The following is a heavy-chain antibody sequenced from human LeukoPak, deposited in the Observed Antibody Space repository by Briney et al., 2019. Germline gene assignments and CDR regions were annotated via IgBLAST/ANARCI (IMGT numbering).Heavy chain of an antibody. CDR3: ARGKGDY. Sequence: SETLSLTCAVYGGSFSGYYWSWIRQPPGKGLEWIGYIYYSGSTNYSPSLKSRATISVDTSKNQFSLKLTSVTAADTAVYYCARGKGDYWGQGTLVTVSS. CDR1: GGSFSGYY. J-gene: IGHJ4*02. CDR2: IYYSGST. V-gene: IGHV4-59*01.